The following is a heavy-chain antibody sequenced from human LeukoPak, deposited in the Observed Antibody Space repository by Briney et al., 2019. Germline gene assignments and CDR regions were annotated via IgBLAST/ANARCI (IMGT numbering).Heavy chain of an antibody. Sequence: ASVKVSCKASGYXFTGYYMHWVRQAPGQGLEWMGWINPNSGGTNYAQKFQGRVTMTRDTSISTAYMELSRLRSDDTAVYYCASVLAAAGYYGMDVWGQGTTVTVSS. CDR2: INPNSGGT. D-gene: IGHD6-13*01. CDR3: ASVLAAAGYYGMDV. J-gene: IGHJ6*02. V-gene: IGHV1-2*02. CDR1: GYXFTGYY.